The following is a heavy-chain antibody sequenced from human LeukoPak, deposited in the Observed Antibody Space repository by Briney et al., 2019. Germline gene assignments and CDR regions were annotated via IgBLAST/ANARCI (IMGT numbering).Heavy chain of an antibody. Sequence: GGSLRLSCAASGFTFSSFSMSWVRQAPGKGLEWVSYIRSGGTNTDYTGSVKGRFTISRDNAKNSLYLQMNGLRAEDTAVYYCARMNYVSSGWGAPFDYWGQGTLVTVSS. CDR1: GFTFSSFS. V-gene: IGHV3-48*04. CDR2: IRSGGTNT. J-gene: IGHJ4*02. CDR3: ARMNYVSSGWGAPFDY. D-gene: IGHD1-7*01.